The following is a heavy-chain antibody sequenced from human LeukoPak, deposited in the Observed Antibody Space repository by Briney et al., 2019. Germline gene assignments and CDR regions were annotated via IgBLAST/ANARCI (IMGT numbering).Heavy chain of an antibody. D-gene: IGHD3-10*01. J-gene: IGHJ4*02. CDR2: IYTSGST. CDR3: ARAPGSGLFYFDY. V-gene: IGHV4-4*07. Sequence: SETLSLTCTVSGGSISSYNWNWIRQPAGKGLEWIGRIYTSGSTNYNPSLKSRVTMSVDTSKDQFSLKLSSVTAADTAVYYCARAPGSGLFYFDYWGQGTLVTVSS. CDR1: GGSISSYN.